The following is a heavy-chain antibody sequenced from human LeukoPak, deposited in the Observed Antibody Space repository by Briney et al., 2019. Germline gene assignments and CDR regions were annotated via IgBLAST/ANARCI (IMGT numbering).Heavy chain of an antibody. Sequence: PGGSLRLSCAASGFTFSSYGMHWVRQAPGKGLEWVAFIRYDGSNKYYADSVKGRLTISRDNSKNTLYLQMDSLRAEDTAVYYCALGPQYYDFWSGYLDWGQGTLVTVSS. D-gene: IGHD3-3*01. CDR2: IRYDGSNK. CDR1: GFTFSSYG. V-gene: IGHV3-30*02. J-gene: IGHJ4*02. CDR3: ALGPQYYDFWSGYLD.